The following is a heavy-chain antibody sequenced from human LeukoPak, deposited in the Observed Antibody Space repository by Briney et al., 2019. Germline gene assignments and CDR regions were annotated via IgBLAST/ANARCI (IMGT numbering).Heavy chain of an antibody. CDR3: VTSPSIAVAGLYYFDY. J-gene: IGHJ4*01. Sequence: SVKVSCKASGVTFNYYTLIWVRQAPGQGFEYVGGVIPLFGAGNDAQRFQGRVTVTADKSTNTAYMQLNSLTSDDPAVYYCVTSPSIAVAGLYYFDYWGQGTLVTVSS. CDR2: VIPLFGAG. CDR1: GVTFNYYT. D-gene: IGHD6-19*01. V-gene: IGHV1-69*06.